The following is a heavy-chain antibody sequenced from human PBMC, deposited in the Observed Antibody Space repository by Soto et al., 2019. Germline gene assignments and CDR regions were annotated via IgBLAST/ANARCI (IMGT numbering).Heavy chain of an antibody. V-gene: IGHV1-69*13. CDR2: IIPIFGTA. CDR3: ARRQDIVVVVAATYYYYGMDV. CDR1: GGTFSSYA. Sequence: GASVKVSCKASGGTFSSYAISWVRQAPGQGLEWMGGIIPIFGTANYAQKFQGRVTTTADESTSTAYMELSSLRSKDTAVYYCARRQDIVVVVAATYYYYGMDVWGQGTTVTVSS. J-gene: IGHJ6*02. D-gene: IGHD2-15*01.